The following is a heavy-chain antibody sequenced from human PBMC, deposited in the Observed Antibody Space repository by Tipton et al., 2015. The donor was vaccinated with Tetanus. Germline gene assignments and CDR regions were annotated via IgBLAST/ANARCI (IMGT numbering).Heavy chain of an antibody. D-gene: IGHD3-3*01. V-gene: IGHV3-33*01. Sequence: SLRLSCAASGFTFSTHGMHWVRQAPGKGLAWMALVWYDGTRKYYTESVEGRFTISRDNSKNTLYLQRDSLRVEDTATYFCARERFVEWLGPLVCRGQGTLFTVSS. J-gene: IGHJ4*02. CDR3: ARERFVEWLGPLVC. CDR2: VWYDGTRK. CDR1: GFTFSTHG.